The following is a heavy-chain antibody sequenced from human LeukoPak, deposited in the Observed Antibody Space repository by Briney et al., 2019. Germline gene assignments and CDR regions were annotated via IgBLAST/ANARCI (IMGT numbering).Heavy chain of an antibody. Sequence: GKSLRISCKGSGYSFTSYWISRVRQMPGKGLEWMGRIDPSDSYTNYSPSFQGHVTISADKSISTAYLQWSSLKASDTAMYYCAREDPFKNWFDPWGQGTLATVSS. CDR3: AREDPFKNWFDP. CDR2: IDPSDSYT. J-gene: IGHJ5*02. V-gene: IGHV5-10-1*01. CDR1: GYSFTSYW.